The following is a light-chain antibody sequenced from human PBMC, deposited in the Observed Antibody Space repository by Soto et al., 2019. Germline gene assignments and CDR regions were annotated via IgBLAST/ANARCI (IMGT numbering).Light chain of an antibody. CDR3: CSYTTSSTWV. V-gene: IGLV2-14*01. J-gene: IGLJ3*02. CDR2: EVS. Sequence: QLVLTQPASVSGSPGQSITISCTGTSSDIGGYNYVSWYQHHPGKAPKLIIYEVSDRPSGVSIRFSASKSGNTASLTISGLQAEDEADYYCCSYTTSSTWVLGGGTKLT. CDR1: SSDIGGYNY.